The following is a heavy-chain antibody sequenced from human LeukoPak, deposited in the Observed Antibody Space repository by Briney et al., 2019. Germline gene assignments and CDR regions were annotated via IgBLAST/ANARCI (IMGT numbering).Heavy chain of an antibody. J-gene: IGHJ4*02. V-gene: IGHV3-20*04. CDR3: ARLFNFYGSGTYYPFDS. Sequence: GGSLRLSCAASGFTFPDYGMSWVRLAPGKGLEWVSGVDLNGGSTHYADSVKGRFTISRDNAKNSLYFQMNTPRAEDTALYYCARLFNFYGSGTYYPFDSWGQGALVTVSS. CDR2: VDLNGGST. D-gene: IGHD3-10*01. CDR1: GFTFPDYG.